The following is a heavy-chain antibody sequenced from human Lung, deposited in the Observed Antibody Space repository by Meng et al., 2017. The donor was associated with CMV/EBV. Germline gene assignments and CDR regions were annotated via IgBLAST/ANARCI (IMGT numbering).Heavy chain of an antibody. D-gene: IGHD6-19*01. CDR1: GGSISSSNW. Sequence: GQLQESGPGRVKASGTLSLTCAGSGGSISSSNWWSWVRQPPGKGLEWIGEIYHSGSTNYNPSLKSRVTISVDKSKNQFSLKLSSVTAADTAVYYCASFPPPGKQWLVTDYWGQGTLVTVSS. CDR3: ASFPPPGKQWLVTDY. J-gene: IGHJ4*02. CDR2: IYHSGST. V-gene: IGHV4-4*02.